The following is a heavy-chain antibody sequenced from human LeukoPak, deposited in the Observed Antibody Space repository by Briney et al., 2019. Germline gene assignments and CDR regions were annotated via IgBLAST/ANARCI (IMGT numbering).Heavy chain of an antibody. V-gene: IGHV4-59*01. CDR1: GGSISSYY. D-gene: IGHD5-18*01. J-gene: IGHJ4*02. Sequence: SETLSLTCTVSGGSISSYYWSWVRQPPGXGLEWIGYFYYSVSTNYNPSLKSRVTISVDTSKNQFSLKLSSVTAADTAVYYCARGPGGYSYGYYFDYWGQGTLVTVSS. CDR2: FYYSVST. CDR3: ARGPGGYSYGYYFDY.